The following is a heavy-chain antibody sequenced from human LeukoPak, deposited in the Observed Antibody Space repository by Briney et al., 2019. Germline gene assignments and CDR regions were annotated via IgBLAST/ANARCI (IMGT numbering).Heavy chain of an antibody. D-gene: IGHD2-2*02. CDR1: SGSIRSYY. CDR3: GRQGYTASHYFLDY. CDR2: IYTTGTT. V-gene: IGHV4-4*07. Sequence: PETLSLTCTVSSGSIRSYYWGWVRQPPGKGLEWIGRIYTTGTTQYNPSLKSRVTMSVDTPANQFSLNLRSVTAADTAVYYCGRQGYTASHYFLDYWSQGTLVAVS. J-gene: IGHJ4*02.